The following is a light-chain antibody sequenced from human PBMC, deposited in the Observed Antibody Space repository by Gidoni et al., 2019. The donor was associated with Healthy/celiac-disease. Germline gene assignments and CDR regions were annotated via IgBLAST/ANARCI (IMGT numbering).Light chain of an antibody. V-gene: IGKV3-15*01. CDR1: QSVSSN. CDR3: QQYNNWPFT. J-gene: IGKJ3*01. Sequence: PATLSVSPGERATLSCRASQSVSSNLAWYQQKPGQAPRLLIYGASTRATGIPARFSGSGSGTEFTLTISSLQSEDFAVYYCQQYNNWPFTFGPGTKVDIK. CDR2: GAS.